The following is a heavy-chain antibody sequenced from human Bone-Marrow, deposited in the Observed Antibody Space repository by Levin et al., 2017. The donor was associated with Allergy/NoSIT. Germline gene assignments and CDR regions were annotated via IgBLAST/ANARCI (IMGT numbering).Heavy chain of an antibody. V-gene: IGHV2-70*04. CDR2: IDWENEK. J-gene: IGHJ4*02. CDR1: GFSLRTSGMR. D-gene: IGHD4-23*01. Sequence: QTLSLPCTFSGFSLRTSGMRVSWIRQPPGKALEWLAHIDWENEKFYSTSLKTRVTISKDTSKNQVVLTMTNMGPVDTATYYCARTSRYGGNWYYFDYWGQGTLVTVSS. CDR3: ARTSRYGGNWYYFDY.